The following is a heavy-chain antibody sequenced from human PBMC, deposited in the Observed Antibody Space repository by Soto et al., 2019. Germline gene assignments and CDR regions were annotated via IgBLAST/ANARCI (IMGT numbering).Heavy chain of an antibody. CDR1: GYTFTAYY. Sequence: ASVNVSCKASGYTFTAYYIHWLRQAPGQGLEWMGWVNPHSGATVFAQKFLGSVTLTTDTSINTAYMELTSLTSDGTALYYCARPPNPWEPYAFHIWGHGTLVTVSS. J-gene: IGHJ3*02. CDR2: VNPHSGAT. V-gene: IGHV1-2*04. CDR3: ARPPNPWEPYAFHI. D-gene: IGHD1-26*01.